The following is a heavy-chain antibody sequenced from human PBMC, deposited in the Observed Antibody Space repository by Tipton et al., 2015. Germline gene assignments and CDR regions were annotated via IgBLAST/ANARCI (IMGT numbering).Heavy chain of an antibody. CDR2: IYSVGAA. J-gene: IGHJ4*02. CDR3: AKVDTSMIMGVDY. V-gene: IGHV3-23*05. D-gene: IGHD3-16*01. Sequence: SLRLSCAASGFTFSSYAMSWVRQAPGKGLEWVSAIYSVGAAYYADSVKGRFTMSRDNPKNTFYLEMNSLRPGDTAVYYCAKVDTSMIMGVDYWGQGTLVTVSS. CDR1: GFTFSSYA.